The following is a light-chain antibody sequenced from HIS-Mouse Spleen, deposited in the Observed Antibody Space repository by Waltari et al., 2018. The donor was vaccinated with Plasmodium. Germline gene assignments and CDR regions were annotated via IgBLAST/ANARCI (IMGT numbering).Light chain of an antibody. Sequence: EIVMTQSPATLSVSPGERATLSCRASQSVSSNLAWYQQKPGQAPRLLIYGAPTRATGIRARFSGSGSGTEFTLTISSLQSEDFAVYYCQQYNNWPAWTFGQGTKVEIK. CDR1: QSVSSN. J-gene: IGKJ1*01. CDR2: GAP. CDR3: QQYNNWPAWT. V-gene: IGKV3-15*01.